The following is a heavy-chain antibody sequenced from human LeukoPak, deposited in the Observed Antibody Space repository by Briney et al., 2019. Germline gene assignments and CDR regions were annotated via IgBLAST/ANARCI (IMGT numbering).Heavy chain of an antibody. CDR1: GFTFSSYG. CDR2: ISYDGSNK. J-gene: IGHJ4*02. D-gene: IGHD3-3*01. Sequence: GGSLRLSCAASGFTFSSYGMPWVRQAPGKGLEWVAVISYDGSNKYYADSVKGRFTISRDNSKNTLYLQMNSLRAEDTAVYYCAKDFDFWSGYYSDYWGQGTLVTVSS. V-gene: IGHV3-30*18. CDR3: AKDFDFWSGYYSDY.